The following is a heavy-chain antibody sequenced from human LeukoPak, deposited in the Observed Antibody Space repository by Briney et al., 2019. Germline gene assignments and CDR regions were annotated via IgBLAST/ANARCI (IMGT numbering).Heavy chain of an antibody. CDR1: GFTFSSYA. CDR2: ISGSGGST. Sequence: GGSLRLSCAASGFTFSSYAMSWVRQAPGKGLEWVSAISGSGGSTYYADSVKGRFTISRDNSKNTLYLQMNSLRAEDTAVYYCARDDYYGSGSYYKGPRRWFDPWGQGTLVTVSS. J-gene: IGHJ5*02. CDR3: ARDDYYGSGSYYKGPRRWFDP. D-gene: IGHD3-10*01. V-gene: IGHV3-23*01.